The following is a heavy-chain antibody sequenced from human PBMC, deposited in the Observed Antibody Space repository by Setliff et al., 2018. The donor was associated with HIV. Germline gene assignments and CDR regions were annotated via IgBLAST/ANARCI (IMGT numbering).Heavy chain of an antibody. CDR1: GYTFTAYY. CDR3: ERDFEGMSTIDGFED. CDR2: INPDSGAT. D-gene: IGHD1-1*01. V-gene: IGHV1-2*02. Sequence: RASVKVSCKSSGYTFTAYYIHWVRQARGQGLEWMGWINPDSGATKYAEKFEGRVSLTRDTSINTVYMELSSLRSDDTAVYYCERDFEGMSTIDGFEDWGQGTLVTVSS. J-gene: IGHJ5*01.